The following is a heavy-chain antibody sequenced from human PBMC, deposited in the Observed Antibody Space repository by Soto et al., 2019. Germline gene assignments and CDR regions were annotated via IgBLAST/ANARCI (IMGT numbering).Heavy chain of an antibody. D-gene: IGHD4-17*01. CDR2: FDPEDGET. Sequence: ASVKVSCKVSGYTLTELSMHWVRQAPGKGLEWMGGFDPEDGETIYAQKFQGRVTMTEDTSTDTAYMELSSLRSEDTAVYYCATVPPAALDYGELPWFDYSGQGTLVTVSS. CDR1: GYTLTELS. J-gene: IGHJ4*02. CDR3: ATVPPAALDYGELPWFDY. V-gene: IGHV1-24*01.